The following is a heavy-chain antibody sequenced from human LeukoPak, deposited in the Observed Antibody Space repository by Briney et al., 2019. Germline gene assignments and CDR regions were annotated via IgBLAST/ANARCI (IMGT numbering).Heavy chain of an antibody. V-gene: IGHV3-30*02. CDR1: GFTFNTYG. CDR2: IRYDGSNK. CDR3: AKYGSGTPDY. J-gene: IGHJ4*02. D-gene: IGHD3-10*01. Sequence: GGSLRLSCAASGFTFNTYGMSWVRQAPGKGLEWVAFIRYDGSNKYYADSVKGRFTISRDNSKNTLYLQMNSLRAEDTAVYYCAKYGSGTPDYWGQGTLVTVSS.